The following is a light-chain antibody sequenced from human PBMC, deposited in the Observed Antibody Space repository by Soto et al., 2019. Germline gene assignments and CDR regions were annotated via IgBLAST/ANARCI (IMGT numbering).Light chain of an antibody. J-gene: IGLJ3*02. CDR3: SSYTRDKTLA. Sequence: QSALTQPASVSGSPGQSITISCTGTNSDVGGYNFVSWYQKYSGKAPKLMIYEVSNRPSGVSNRFSGSKSGNTASLTISGLQAEDEADYYCSSYTRDKTLAFGGGTKRTVL. CDR1: NSDVGGYNF. CDR2: EVS. V-gene: IGLV2-14*01.